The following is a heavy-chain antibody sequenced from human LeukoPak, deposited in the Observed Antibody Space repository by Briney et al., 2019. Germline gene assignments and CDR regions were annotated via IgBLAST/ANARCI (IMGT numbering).Heavy chain of an antibody. V-gene: IGHV1-24*01. Sequence: ASVKVSCKVSGYTLTELSMHWVRQAPGKGLEWMGGFDPEDGETIYAQKFQGRVTMTEGTSTDTAYMELSSLRSEDTAVYYCATVRAYYYDSSGYYSKAFDIWGQGTMVTVSS. D-gene: IGHD3-22*01. J-gene: IGHJ3*02. CDR2: FDPEDGET. CDR1: GYTLTELS. CDR3: ATVRAYYYDSSGYYSKAFDI.